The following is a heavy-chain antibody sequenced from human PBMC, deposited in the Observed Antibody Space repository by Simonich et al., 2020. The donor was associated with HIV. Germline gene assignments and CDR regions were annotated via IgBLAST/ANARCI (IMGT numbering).Heavy chain of an antibody. CDR3: ATDQDYYDRSGDPGDAFDI. J-gene: IGHJ3*02. Sequence: QVQLVESGGGVVQPGRSLRLSCAASGFTFSNYGMHWVRQAPGKGSCVVEVIWYDGSNKYCADAGKGRVTISRENSKNTLYLQMNSLRAEDTAVYYCATDQDYYDRSGDPGDAFDIWGQGTMVIVSS. CDR1: GFTFSNYG. V-gene: IGHV3-33*01. CDR2: IWYDGSNK. D-gene: IGHD3-22*01.